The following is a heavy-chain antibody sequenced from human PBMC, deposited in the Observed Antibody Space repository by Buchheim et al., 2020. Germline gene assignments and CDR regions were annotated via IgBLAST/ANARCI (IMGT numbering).Heavy chain of an antibody. CDR2: LFHRGNT. CDR1: GDSIVSSNW. Sequence: QVHLQESGPGLVKPSGTLSLTCVVSGDSIVSSNWWTWVRQSPGKGLEWIGELFHRGNTNYNPSLKSRVPMSVDTSKNQFSLNLSSVTAADTAVYFCTRLNRRGGIDPLSWGQGT. CDR3: TRLNRRGGIDPLS. V-gene: IGHV4-4*02. D-gene: IGHD1-14*01. J-gene: IGHJ4*02.